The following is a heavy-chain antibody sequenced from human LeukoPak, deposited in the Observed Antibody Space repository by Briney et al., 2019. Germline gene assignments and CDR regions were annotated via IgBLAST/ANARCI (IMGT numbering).Heavy chain of an antibody. V-gene: IGHV1-69*01. J-gene: IGHJ4*02. CDR3: ARDREGSGYYFSY. CDR2: IIPIFGTA. CDR1: GGTFTSYA. D-gene: IGHD3-22*01. Sequence: ASVKLSCKASGGTFTSYAISWVRQAPGQGLEWMGGIIPIFGTANYAQKFQGRVTITADESTSTAYMELSSLRSEDTAVYYCARDREGSGYYFSYWGQGTLVTVSS.